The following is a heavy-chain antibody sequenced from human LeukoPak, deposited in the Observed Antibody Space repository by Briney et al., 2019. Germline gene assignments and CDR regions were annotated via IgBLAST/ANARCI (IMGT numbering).Heavy chain of an antibody. V-gene: IGHV4-39*01. Sequence: SETLSLTCTVSGGSISSSSYYWGWIRQPPGKGLEWIGSIYYSGSTYYNPSLKSRVTISVDTSKNQFSLKLSSVTAADTAVYYCARLGITMVRGVIITWGDSLTYGMDVWGQGTTVTVSS. CDR2: IYYSGST. CDR3: ARLGITMVRGVIITWGDSLTYGMDV. D-gene: IGHD3-10*01. J-gene: IGHJ6*02. CDR1: GGSISSSSYY.